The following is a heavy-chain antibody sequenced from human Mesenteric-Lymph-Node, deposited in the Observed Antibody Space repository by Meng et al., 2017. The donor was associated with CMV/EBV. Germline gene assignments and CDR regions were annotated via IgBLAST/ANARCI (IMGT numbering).Heavy chain of an antibody. Sequence: QVQYHQWGAGLLKPSGTLSVTCAGIGGSFSGYYWNWIRQSPEKGLEWIGEINHSGSTTYNPSFTSRIIISVDTSTNQISLNMSSVTAADTAVYYCARGSSYDILTGYFDYWGQGALVTVSS. D-gene: IGHD3-9*01. CDR1: GGSFSGYY. CDR2: INHSGST. V-gene: IGHV4-34*01. CDR3: ARGSSYDILTGYFDY. J-gene: IGHJ4*02.